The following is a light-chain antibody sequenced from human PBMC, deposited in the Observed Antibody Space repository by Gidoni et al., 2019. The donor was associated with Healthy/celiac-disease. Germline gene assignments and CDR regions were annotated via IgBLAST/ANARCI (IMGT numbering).Light chain of an antibody. CDR2: GAS. Sequence: IVLTQSPGTLSLSPGERATLSCRASQSVSSSYLAWYQQKPGQAPRLLIYGASSRATGIPDRCRGSGAGTDFTLTISRLEPEDFAVYYCQQYGSSPRYTFGQGTKLEIK. V-gene: IGKV3-20*01. CDR3: QQYGSSPRYT. CDR1: QSVSSSY. J-gene: IGKJ2*01.